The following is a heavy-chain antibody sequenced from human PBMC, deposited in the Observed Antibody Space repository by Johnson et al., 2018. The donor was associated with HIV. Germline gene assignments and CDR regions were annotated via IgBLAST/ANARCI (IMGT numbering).Heavy chain of an antibody. D-gene: IGHD3-22*01. CDR1: GFTFSSYW. V-gene: IGHV3-7*01. CDR3: AREAGYYDSSGYSDAFDI. Sequence: VQLVESGGGLVQPGGSLRLSCAASGFTFSSYWMSWVRQAPGKGLEWVANIKQDGSEKYYGDSVKGRFTSSRDNAKNSLYLQMNILRAEDTAVYYCAREAGYYDSSGYSDAFDIWGQGTMVTVSS. CDR2: IKQDGSEK. J-gene: IGHJ3*02.